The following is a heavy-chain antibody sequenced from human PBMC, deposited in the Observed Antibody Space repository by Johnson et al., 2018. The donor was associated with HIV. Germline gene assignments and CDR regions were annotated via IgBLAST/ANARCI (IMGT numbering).Heavy chain of an antibody. V-gene: IGHV3-30*18. CDR3: AKDIEGSSWWTPHYPDDAFDI. Sequence: QMLLVESGGGVVQPGRSLRLSCAASGFTFSSYGMHWVRQAPGKRLEWVAVISYDGRNKYYADSVKGRFTISRDNSKNTLYLQMNSLRAEDTAVYYCAKDIEGSSWWTPHYPDDAFDIWGQVTMVTVSS. D-gene: IGHD6-13*01. CDR1: GFTFSSYG. J-gene: IGHJ3*02. CDR2: ISYDGRNK.